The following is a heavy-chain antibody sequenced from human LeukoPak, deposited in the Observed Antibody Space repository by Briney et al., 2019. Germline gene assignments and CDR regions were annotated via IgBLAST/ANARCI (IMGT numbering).Heavy chain of an antibody. J-gene: IGHJ3*02. V-gene: IGHV3-30*02. Sequence: GGSLRLSCAASGFTFSSYGMHWVRQAPGKGLEWVAFIRYDGSNKYCADSVKGRFTISRDNSKNTLYLQMNSLRAEDTAVYYCAKDLQTSGYGDAFDIWGQGTMVTVSS. D-gene: IGHD3-3*01. CDR1: GFTFSSYG. CDR3: AKDLQTSGYGDAFDI. CDR2: IRYDGSNK.